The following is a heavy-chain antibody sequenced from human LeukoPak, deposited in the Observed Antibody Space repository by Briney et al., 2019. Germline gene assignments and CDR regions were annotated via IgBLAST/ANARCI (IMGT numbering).Heavy chain of an antibody. CDR3: AKISGSY. V-gene: IGHV4-38-2*02. J-gene: IGHJ4*02. Sequence: PSETLSLTCTVSGDSISSGYYWGWIRQPPGKGLEWIGSIYHSGSTSYNPSLKSRVIISVDTSKNQFSLLLDSVTAADAAAYYCAKISGSYWGQGTLVTVSS. D-gene: IGHD1-26*01. CDR1: GDSISSGYY. CDR2: IYHSGST.